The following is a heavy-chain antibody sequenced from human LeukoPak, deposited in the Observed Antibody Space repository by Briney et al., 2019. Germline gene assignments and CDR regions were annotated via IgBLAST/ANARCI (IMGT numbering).Heavy chain of an antibody. CDR3: ARDVVVTAIDWFDP. Sequence: GASVKVSCKASGGTFSSYAISWVRQAPGQGLEWMGWINTNTGNPTYAQGFTGRFVFSLDTSVSTAYLQISSLKAEDTAVYYCARDVVVTAIDWFDPWGQGTLVTVSS. D-gene: IGHD2-21*02. CDR1: GGTFSSYA. J-gene: IGHJ5*02. V-gene: IGHV7-4-1*02. CDR2: INTNTGNP.